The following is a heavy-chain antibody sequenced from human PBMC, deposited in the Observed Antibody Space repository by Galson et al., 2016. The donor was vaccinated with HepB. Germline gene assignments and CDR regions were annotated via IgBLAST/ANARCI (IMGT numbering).Heavy chain of an antibody. Sequence: SLRLSCAASEITFSSYAMSWVRQAPGKGLEWVSAISANGGSTYYADSVRGRFTISRDNSKNTLYLQMNSLRAEDTAVYFCANRAKAFYDYVCGTYRGYYFDYWGQGTLVTVSS. CDR3: ANRAKAFYDYVCGTYRGYYFDY. V-gene: IGHV3-23*01. CDR1: EITFSSYA. CDR2: ISANGGST. D-gene: IGHD3-16*02. J-gene: IGHJ4*02.